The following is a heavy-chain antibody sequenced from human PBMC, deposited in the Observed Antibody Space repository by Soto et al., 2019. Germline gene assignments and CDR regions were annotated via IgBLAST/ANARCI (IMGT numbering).Heavy chain of an antibody. J-gene: IGHJ6*02. CDR2: INSDGSST. D-gene: IGHD6-19*01. Sequence: LRLSCAASGFTFSSYWMHWVRQAPGKGLVWVSRINSDGSSTSYADSVKGRFTISRDNAKNTLYLQMNSLRAEDTAVYYCARAYYSSGWYGACYYYYGMDVWGQGTTVTVSS. CDR1: GFTFSSYW. CDR3: ARAYYSSGWYGACYYYYGMDV. V-gene: IGHV3-74*01.